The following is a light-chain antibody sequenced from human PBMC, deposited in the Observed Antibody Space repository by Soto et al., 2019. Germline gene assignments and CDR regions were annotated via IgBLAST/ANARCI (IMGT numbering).Light chain of an antibody. CDR3: QQYNNWPPIT. Sequence: EIVMTQSPATLSVSPGERATLSCRASQSVSTNLAWYQQKPGQAPRLLIFGASTRATGIPARFSGSGSVTEFTLTISSLQSEDFAVYFCQQYNNWPPITFGQGTRLEIK. V-gene: IGKV3-15*01. CDR1: QSVSTN. CDR2: GAS. J-gene: IGKJ5*01.